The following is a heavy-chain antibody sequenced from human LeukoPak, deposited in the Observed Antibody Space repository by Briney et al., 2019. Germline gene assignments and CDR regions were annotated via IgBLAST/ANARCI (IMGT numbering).Heavy chain of an antibody. V-gene: IGHV3-21*01. D-gene: IGHD3-22*01. CDR1: GFTFSSYS. CDR2: ISSSSYI. J-gene: IGHJ4*02. Sequence: GGSLRLSCAASGFTFSSYSMNWVRQAPGKGLEWVSSISSSSYIYYADSVKGRFTISRDNAKNSLYLQMNSLRAEDTAVYYCARDGYDSSGYYFGSFDYWGQGTLVTVSS. CDR3: ARDGYDSSGYYFGSFDY.